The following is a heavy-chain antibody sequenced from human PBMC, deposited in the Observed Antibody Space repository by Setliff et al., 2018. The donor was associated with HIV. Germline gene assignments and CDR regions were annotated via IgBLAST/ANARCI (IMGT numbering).Heavy chain of an antibody. J-gene: IGHJ3*02. CDR3: ARIRAAALLNAFDI. V-gene: IGHV1-18*01. D-gene: IGHD2-15*01. CDR1: GYTFTNFA. CDR2: INGYNGNT. Sequence: ASVKVSCKTSGYTFTNFAIRWVRQAPGQGLEWMGWINGYNGNTNYAQNFQGRVTMTTDTTSSTAYMELRSLRSDDTAMYYCARIRAAALLNAFDIWGQGTMVTVSS.